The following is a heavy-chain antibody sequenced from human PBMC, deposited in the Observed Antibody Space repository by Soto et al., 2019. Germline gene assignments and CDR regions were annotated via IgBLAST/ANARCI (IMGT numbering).Heavy chain of an antibody. CDR3: TTTYYYDSSGDY. Sequence: PGGSLRPSCAASGFTFGNTWMSWVRQAPGKGLEWVGRIKSKTAGATTDYAAPVKGRFTISRDDSKNTLYLQMNSLKTEATAVYYCTTTYYYDSSGDYWREGTPVTVSS. CDR2: IKSKTAGATT. CDR1: GFTFGNTW. V-gene: IGHV3-15*01. J-gene: IGHJ4*02. D-gene: IGHD3-22*01.